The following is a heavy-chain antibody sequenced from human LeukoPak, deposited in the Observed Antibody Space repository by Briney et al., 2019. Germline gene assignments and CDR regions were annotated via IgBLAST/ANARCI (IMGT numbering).Heavy chain of an antibody. CDR2: ISAGGGSI. D-gene: IGHD3-3*01. V-gene: IGHV3-23*01. CDR1: GFTFSRYS. J-gene: IGHJ4*02. CDR3: VGDPLWKYYFDF. Sequence: PGGSLRLSCAASGFTFSRYSMNWVRQAPGKGLEWVSAISAGGGSIYYAESLEGHFTISRDNSKNTLYLDMKRLRPEDTAIYYCVGDPLWKYYFDFWGQGTLVSVSS.